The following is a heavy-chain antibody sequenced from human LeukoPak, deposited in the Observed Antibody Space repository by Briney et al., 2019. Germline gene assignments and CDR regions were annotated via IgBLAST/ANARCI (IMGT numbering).Heavy chain of an antibody. J-gene: IGHJ4*02. CDR3: AKTPRTSYFDY. CDR2: ISWNSGSI. V-gene: IGHV3-9*01. CDR1: GFTFDDYA. Sequence: GGSLRLSCAASGFTFDDYAMHWVRQAPGKGLEWVSGISWNSGSIGYADSVKGRFTIFRDNAKNSLYLQMNSLRAEDTAVYYCAKTPRTSYFDYWGQGTLVTVSS.